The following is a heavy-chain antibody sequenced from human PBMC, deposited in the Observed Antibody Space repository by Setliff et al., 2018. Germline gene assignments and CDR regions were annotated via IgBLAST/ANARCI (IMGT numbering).Heavy chain of an antibody. V-gene: IGHV3-7*01. J-gene: IGHJ5*02. CDR1: GFTFTSYC. Sequence: PGGSLRLSCVGSGFTFTSYCMTWARQAPGKGLEWVANIKRDGSEGYYVDSVKGRFTISRDNARNSLFLQMNSLRAEDTAVYYCARDPNGDYVGAFDPWGQGIVVTVSS. CDR3: ARDPNGDYVGAFDP. D-gene: IGHD4-17*01. CDR2: IKRDGSEG.